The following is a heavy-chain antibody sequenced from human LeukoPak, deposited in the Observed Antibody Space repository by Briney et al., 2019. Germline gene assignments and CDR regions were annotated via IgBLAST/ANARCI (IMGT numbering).Heavy chain of an antibody. CDR1: GFTFSSYW. D-gene: IGHD3-22*01. J-gene: IGHJ4*02. CDR2: IKQDGSEK. CDR3: ARDASQLTYYYDSSGYQDY. Sequence: PGGSLRLSCAATGFTFSSYWMSWVRQAPGKGLEWVANIKQDGSEKYYVDSVKGRFTISRDNAKNSLYLQMNSLRAEDTAVYYCARDASQLTYYYDSSGYQDYWGQGTLVTVSS. V-gene: IGHV3-7*01.